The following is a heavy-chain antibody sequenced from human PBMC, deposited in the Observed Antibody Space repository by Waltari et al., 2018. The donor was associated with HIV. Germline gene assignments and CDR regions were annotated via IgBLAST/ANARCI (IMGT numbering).Heavy chain of an antibody. CDR2: MNPNSGNT. CDR3: ARGRNMIRGKYYYYYGMDV. V-gene: IGHV1-8*01. J-gene: IGHJ6*02. Sequence: QVQPVQSGAEEKKPGASVKAACKDSGYTFTSYDITWVRQATGQGLEWMVWMNPNSGNTGYAQKFQGIVTMTRNTSISTAYMELNSLRSEDTAVYYCARGRNMIRGKYYYYYGMDVWGQGTTVTVSS. D-gene: IGHD3-10*01. CDR1: GYTFTSYD.